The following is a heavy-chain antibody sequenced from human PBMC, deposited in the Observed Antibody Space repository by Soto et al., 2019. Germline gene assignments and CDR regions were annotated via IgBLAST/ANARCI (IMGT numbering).Heavy chain of an antibody. CDR2: IFDNGDV. J-gene: IGHJ4*02. V-gene: IGHV4-59*13. CDR1: GVSSTSFY. D-gene: IGHD3-16*01. Sequence: QVRLQESGPGVVRPSETLSLTCTVSGVSSTSFYWSWLRQSPGKGLEWIGYIFDNGDVKYHPSLMSRLNMSIDMSKKEFSLRLKSVTAADTAMYYCARGWGSKWYYFDSWGEGTLVTVSS. CDR3: ARGWGSKWYYFDS.